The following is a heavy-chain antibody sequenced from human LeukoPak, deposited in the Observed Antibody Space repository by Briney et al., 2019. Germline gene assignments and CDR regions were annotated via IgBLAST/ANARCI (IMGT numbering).Heavy chain of an antibody. CDR3: ARDQDFFEY. CDR1: GGSFSGYY. CDR2: INHSGST. J-gene: IGHJ4*02. V-gene: IGHV4-34*01. Sequence: SETLSLTCAVYGGSFSGYYWSWIRQPPGKGLEWIGEINHSGSTNYNPSLKSRVTISVDTSKNQFSLKLSSVTAADTAVYYCARDQDFFEYWGQGTLVTVSS. D-gene: IGHD3-3*01.